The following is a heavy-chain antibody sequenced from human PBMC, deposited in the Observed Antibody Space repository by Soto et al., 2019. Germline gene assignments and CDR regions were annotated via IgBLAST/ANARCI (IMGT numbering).Heavy chain of an antibody. J-gene: IGHJ6*02. CDR1: GFTFSSYG. Sequence: GGSLRLSCAASGFTFSSYGMHWVRQAPGKGLEWVAVISYDGSNKYYADSVKGRSTISRDNSKNTLYLQMNSLRAEDTAVYYCAKDGTVFVVPAAIYYYYGMDVWGQGTTVTAP. CDR2: ISYDGSNK. D-gene: IGHD2-2*01. CDR3: AKDGTVFVVPAAIYYYYGMDV. V-gene: IGHV3-30*18.